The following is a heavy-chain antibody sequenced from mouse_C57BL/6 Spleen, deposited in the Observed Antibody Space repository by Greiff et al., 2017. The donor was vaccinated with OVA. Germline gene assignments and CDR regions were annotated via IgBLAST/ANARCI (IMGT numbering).Heavy chain of an antibody. J-gene: IGHJ1*03. CDR2: INPGSGGT. Sequence: VKLQQSGAELVRPGTSVKVSCKASGYAFTNYLIEWVKQRPGQGLEWIGVINPGSGGTNYNEKFKGKATLTADKSSSTAYMQLSSLTSEDSAVYFCARILPYITTVVASGYFDVWGTGTTVTVSS. V-gene: IGHV1-54*01. CDR1: GYAFTNYL. CDR3: ARILPYITTVVASGYFDV. D-gene: IGHD1-1*01.